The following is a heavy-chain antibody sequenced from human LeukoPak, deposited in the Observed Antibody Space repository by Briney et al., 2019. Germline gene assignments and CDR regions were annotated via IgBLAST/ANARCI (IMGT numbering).Heavy chain of an antibody. J-gene: IGHJ3*02. Sequence: ASVKVSCKASGYTFTGYYMHWVRQAPGQGLEWMGWINPNSGGTNYAQKFQGWVTMTRDTSISTAYMELSRLRSDDTAVYYCARGSSTSYDAFDIWGQGTMVTVSS. CDR3: ARGSSTSYDAFDI. D-gene: IGHD2-2*01. CDR1: GYTFTGYY. V-gene: IGHV1-2*04. CDR2: INPNSGGT.